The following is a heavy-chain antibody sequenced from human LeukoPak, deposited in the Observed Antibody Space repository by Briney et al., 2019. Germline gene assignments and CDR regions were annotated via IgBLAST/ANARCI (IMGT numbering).Heavy chain of an antibody. Sequence: PGGSLRLSCAASGFIFTNYFMSWVRQAPGKGLVWVSRSNEDGSTTNYADSVKGRFTISRDNARNTLYLQMNSLRAEDTAVYYCARDLDVVMVYGIPSPYGMDVWGQGTTVAVSS. CDR1: GFIFTNYF. D-gene: IGHD2-8*01. J-gene: IGHJ6*02. CDR3: ARDLDVVMVYGIPSPYGMDV. CDR2: SNEDGSTT. V-gene: IGHV3-74*01.